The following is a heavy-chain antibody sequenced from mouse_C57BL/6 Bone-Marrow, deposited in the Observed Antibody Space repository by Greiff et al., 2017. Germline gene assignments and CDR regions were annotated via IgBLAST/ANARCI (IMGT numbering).Heavy chain of an antibody. Sequence: VQLKQSGAELVRPGASVKLSCTASGFNIKDDYMHWVKQRPEQGLEWIGWIDPENGDTEYASKFQGKATITADTSSNTAYLPLRTLTSEDTAVYYCTSPYYGSSYDAYWGQGTLVTVSA. CDR3: TSPYYGSSYDAY. D-gene: IGHD1-1*01. J-gene: IGHJ3*01. V-gene: IGHV14-4*01. CDR1: GFNIKDDY. CDR2: IDPENGDT.